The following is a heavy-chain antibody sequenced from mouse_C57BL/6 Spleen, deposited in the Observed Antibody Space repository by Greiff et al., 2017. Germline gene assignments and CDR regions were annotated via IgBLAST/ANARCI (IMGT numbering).Heavy chain of an antibody. CDR3: ARLGRGAMDD. V-gene: IGHV5-6*01. CDR2: ISSGGSYT. CDR1: GFTFSSYG. Sequence: VQLKESGGDLVKPGGSLRLSCAASGFTFSSYGMSWVRQTPDKRLEWVATISSGGSYTYYPDSVKGRFTISRDNAKNTLYLQMSSLKSEDTAMYYCARLGRGAMDDWGQGTSVTVSS. J-gene: IGHJ4*01.